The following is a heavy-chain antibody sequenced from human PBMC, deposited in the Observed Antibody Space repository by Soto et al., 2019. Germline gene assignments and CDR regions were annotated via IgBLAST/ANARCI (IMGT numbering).Heavy chain of an antibody. Sequence: GGSLRLSCAASGFTFSSYGMHWVRQAPGKGLESVAVTYSKGGSTHYADSVRGRFTISTDNSKNTLNLQMSSLRAEDTAVYYCVRDLWGFESWGQGALVTVSS. V-gene: IGHV3-64D*08. D-gene: IGHD3-16*01. CDR2: TYSKGGST. CDR3: VRDLWGFES. CDR1: GFTFSSYG. J-gene: IGHJ4*02.